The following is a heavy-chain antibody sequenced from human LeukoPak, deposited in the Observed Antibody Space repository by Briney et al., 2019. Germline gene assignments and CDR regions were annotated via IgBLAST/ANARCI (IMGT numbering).Heavy chain of an antibody. V-gene: IGHV1-69*04. D-gene: IGHD4-23*01. Sequence: ASVRVSCKASGGTFSSYTISWVRQTPGQGLEWMGRIIPILGIANYAQKFQGRVTITADKSTSTAYMELSSLRSEDTAVYYCAREDYGGSYFDYWGQGTLVTVSS. CDR1: GGTFSSYT. J-gene: IGHJ4*02. CDR2: IIPILGIA. CDR3: AREDYGGSYFDY.